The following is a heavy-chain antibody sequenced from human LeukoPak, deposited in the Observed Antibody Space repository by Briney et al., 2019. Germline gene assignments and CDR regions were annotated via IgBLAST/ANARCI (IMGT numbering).Heavy chain of an antibody. CDR3: ARGSPRRHSSSRYSRAGYYFDY. CDR2: IYYSGST. J-gene: IGHJ4*02. CDR1: GGSISSYY. V-gene: IGHV4-59*12. Sequence: SETLSLTCTVSGGSISSYYWSWIRQPPGKGLEWIGYIYYSGSTNYNPSLKSRVTISVDTSKNQFSLKLSSVTAADTAVYYCARGSPRRHSSSRYSRAGYYFDYWGQGTLVTVSS. D-gene: IGHD6-13*01.